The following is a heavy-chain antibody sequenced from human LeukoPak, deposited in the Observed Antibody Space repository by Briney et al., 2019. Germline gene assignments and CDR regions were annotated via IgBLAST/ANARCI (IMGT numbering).Heavy chain of an antibody. D-gene: IGHD1-26*01. V-gene: IGHV3-23*01. J-gene: IGHJ4*02. CDR3: AKDQNGSYEARVLGR. Sequence: GGSLRLSCAASGFTFSSYAMSWVRQAPGKGLEWVSAISGSGGSTYYADSVKGRFTISRDDSKNTLYPQMNSLRAEDTAVYYCAKDQNGSYEARVLGRWGRGTLVTVSS. CDR2: ISGSGGST. CDR1: GFTFSSYA.